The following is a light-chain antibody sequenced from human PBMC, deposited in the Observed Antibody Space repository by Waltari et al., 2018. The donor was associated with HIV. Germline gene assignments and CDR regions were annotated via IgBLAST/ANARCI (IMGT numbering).Light chain of an antibody. V-gene: IGLV3-1*01. CDR1: NLGETL. Sequence: SFALTQPPSLSVSPGQTVRLTCSGQNLGETLFCWYQLKQGQSPLLLIYEDKKRPSGIPQRFAASNSGNTATLAITGTQSVDEAEYFCQTWDGSAGVFGGGTKLTVL. J-gene: IGLJ2*01. CDR3: QTWDGSAGV. CDR2: EDK.